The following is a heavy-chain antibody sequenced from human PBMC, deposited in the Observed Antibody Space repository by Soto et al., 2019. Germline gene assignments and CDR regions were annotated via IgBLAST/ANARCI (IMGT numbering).Heavy chain of an antibody. J-gene: IGHJ5*02. CDR3: ARAQSASYGGNPPVNWFDP. Sequence: ASVKVSCKASGYTFTSYYMHWVRQAPGQGLEWMGIINPSGGSTSYAQKNQGRVTMTRDTPTSTVYMELSSLRSEDTAVYYCARAQSASYGGNPPVNWFDPWGQGTLVTVSS. D-gene: IGHD4-17*01. CDR2: INPSGGST. V-gene: IGHV1-46*01. CDR1: GYTFTSYY.